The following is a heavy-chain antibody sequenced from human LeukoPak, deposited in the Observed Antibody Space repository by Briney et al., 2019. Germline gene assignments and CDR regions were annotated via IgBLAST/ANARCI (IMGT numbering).Heavy chain of an antibody. CDR2: IIPIFGTA. V-gene: IGHV1-69*13. J-gene: IGHJ4*02. Sequence: ASVKVSCKASGGTFSSYAISWVRQAPGQGLEWMGGIIPIFGTANYAQKFQGRVTITADESTSTAYMELSSLRSEDTAVYYCARDPIAAAGEENYWGQGTLVTVSS. D-gene: IGHD6-13*01. CDR1: GGTFSSYA. CDR3: ARDPIAAAGEENY.